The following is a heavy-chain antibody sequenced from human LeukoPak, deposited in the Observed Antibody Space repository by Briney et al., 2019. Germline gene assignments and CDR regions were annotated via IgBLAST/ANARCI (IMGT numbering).Heavy chain of an antibody. J-gene: IGHJ4*02. V-gene: IGHV3-33*01. Sequence: ERSLRLSCAASGFSFSSYGMHWVRQAPGKGLEWVAVIWYDGSNKYYADSVKGRFTISRDNSKNTLYLQMNSLRAEDTAVYYCASAAGPFDNWGQGTLVTVSS. D-gene: IGHD6-13*01. CDR2: IWYDGSNK. CDR3: ASAAGPFDN. CDR1: GFSFSSYG.